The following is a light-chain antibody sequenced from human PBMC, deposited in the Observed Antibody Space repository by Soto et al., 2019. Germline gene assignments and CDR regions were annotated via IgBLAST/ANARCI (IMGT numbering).Light chain of an antibody. CDR1: QSISSW. CDR2: KAS. V-gene: IGKV1-5*03. CDR3: QRYNSNKRT. Sequence: DIQMTQSPSTLSASVGDRVTITCRASQSISSWLAWYQQKPGKAPKLLIYKASSLESGVPSRLSGSGSGTEFNLTISSLPSDNFATDYCQRYNSNKRTFGQGTKLEIK. J-gene: IGKJ2*01.